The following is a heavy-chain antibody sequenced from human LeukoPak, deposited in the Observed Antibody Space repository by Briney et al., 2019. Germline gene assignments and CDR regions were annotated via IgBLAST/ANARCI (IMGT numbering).Heavy chain of an antibody. J-gene: IGHJ4*02. D-gene: IGHD3-22*01. CDR3: AKVMFYYYDSSGLYFDY. CDR2: ISYDGTYK. Sequence: PGGSLRLSCAASGFNFSSYGMHWVRQAPGQGLGLLAVISYDGTYKYYADSVKGRFTVSRDNSKNTLYLQMNSLRAEDTAVYYCAKVMFYYYDSSGLYFDYWGQGTLVTVSS. CDR1: GFNFSSYG. V-gene: IGHV3-30*18.